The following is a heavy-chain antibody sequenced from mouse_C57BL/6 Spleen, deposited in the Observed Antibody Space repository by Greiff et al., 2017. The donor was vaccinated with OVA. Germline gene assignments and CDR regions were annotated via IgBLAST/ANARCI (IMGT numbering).Heavy chain of an antibody. CDR2: IWWDDDK. Sequence: QVTLKESGPGILQPSQTLSLSCYFSGFSLSTFGMGVGWIRQPSGKGLEWLEHIWWDDDKYYNPALKSRLTISKDTSKNQVFLKIANVDTADTATYYCARMSSGYYFDDWGQGTTLSVAT. V-gene: IGHV8-8*01. CDR1: GFSLSTFGMG. D-gene: IGHD3-2*02. CDR3: ARMSSGYYFDD. J-gene: IGHJ2*01.